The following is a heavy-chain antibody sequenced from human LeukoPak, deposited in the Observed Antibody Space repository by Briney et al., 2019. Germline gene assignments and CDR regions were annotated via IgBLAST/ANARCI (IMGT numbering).Heavy chain of an antibody. J-gene: IGHJ5*02. CDR3: ARDEDFDIFDRGGTSFDP. D-gene: IGHD3-9*01. CDR1: GYTFTGYN. CDR2: INPNSGGT. Sequence: GASVKISCKASGYTFTGYNMHWVRQAPGQGLEWMGWINPNSGGTNYAQKFQGRVTMTRDTSINTAYMELSRLRSDDTAFYYCARDEDFDIFDRGGTSFDPWGQGTLATVS. V-gene: IGHV1-2*02.